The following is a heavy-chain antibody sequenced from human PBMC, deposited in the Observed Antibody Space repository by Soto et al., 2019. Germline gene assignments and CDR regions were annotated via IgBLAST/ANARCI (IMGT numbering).Heavy chain of an antibody. J-gene: IGHJ4*02. D-gene: IGHD2-15*01. CDR1: GFTFSSYA. Sequence: AGGSLRLSCAASGFTFSSYAMSWVRQAPGKGLEWVSAISGSGGSTYYADSVKGRFTISRDNSKNTLYLQMNSLRAEDTAVYYCAKPVSIVVVAATGDYWGQGTLVTVSS. CDR3: AKPVSIVVVAATGDY. CDR2: ISGSGGST. V-gene: IGHV3-23*01.